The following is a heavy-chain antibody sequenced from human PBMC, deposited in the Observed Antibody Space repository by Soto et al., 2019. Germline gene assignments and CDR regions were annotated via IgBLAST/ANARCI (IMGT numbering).Heavy chain of an antibody. Sequence: GGSLILSCGASGFNFRSYARSWVRRAPGKGLEWVSAISGSGGTSYFADSVRGRFTISRDNSKNTLYLQLSSLRVEDTAEYFCAKGRGSSWTIDYWGHGTLVTVSS. CDR2: ISGSGGTS. CDR1: GFNFRSYA. V-gene: IGHV3-23*01. J-gene: IGHJ4*01. CDR3: AKGRGSSWTIDY. D-gene: IGHD6-13*01.